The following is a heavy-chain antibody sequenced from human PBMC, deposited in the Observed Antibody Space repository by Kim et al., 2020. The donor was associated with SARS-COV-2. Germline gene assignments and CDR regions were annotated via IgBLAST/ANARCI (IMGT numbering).Heavy chain of an antibody. J-gene: IGHJ5*02. V-gene: IGHV3-30*01. D-gene: IGHD2-2*02. CDR3: AREALWVVPAAINWFDP. Sequence: VKGRFTISRDNSKNTLYLQMNSLRAEDTAVYYCAREALWVVPAAINWFDPWGQGTLVTVSS.